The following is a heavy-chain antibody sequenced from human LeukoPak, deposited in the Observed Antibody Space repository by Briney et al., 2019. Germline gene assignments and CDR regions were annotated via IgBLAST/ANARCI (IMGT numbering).Heavy chain of an antibody. J-gene: IGHJ6*04. V-gene: IGHV4-39*02. CDR3: ARGLHYVDV. D-gene: IGHD3-10*01. Sequence: RPSETLSLTCTVSGGSFTGISNYWTWLRQPPGKELEWIGKIYKTGHADYNPSLKSRVTLSVDTTNNQFSLRLTSVTAADTAVYYCARGLHYVDVWGKGITVSVSS. CDR2: IYKTGHA. CDR1: GGSFTGISNY.